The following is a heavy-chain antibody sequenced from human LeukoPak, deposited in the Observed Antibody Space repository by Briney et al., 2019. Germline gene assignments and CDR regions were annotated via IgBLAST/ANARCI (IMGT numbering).Heavy chain of an antibody. CDR1: GYTFTGYY. Sequence: ASVKVSCKASGYTFTGYYMHWVRQAPGQGLEWMGWINPNSGGTNYAQKFQGRVTMTRDTSISTAYMELSRLRSDDTAVYYCARDIERFLEWFPRPGAFDIWGQGTMVTVSS. V-gene: IGHV1-2*02. J-gene: IGHJ3*02. CDR3: ARDIERFLEWFPRPGAFDI. D-gene: IGHD3-3*01. CDR2: INPNSGGT.